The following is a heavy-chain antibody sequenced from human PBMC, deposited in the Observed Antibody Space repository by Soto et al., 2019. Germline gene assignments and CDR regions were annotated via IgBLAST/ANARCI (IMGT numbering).Heavy chain of an antibody. Sequence: GGSLRLSCAASGFTFSSYSMNWVRQAPGKGLEWVSYISSSSSTIYYADSVKGRCTISRDNAKNSLYLQMNSLRAEDTAVYYCARGRRAHDAFDIWGQGTMVTVSS. CDR2: ISSSSSTI. CDR3: ARGRRAHDAFDI. J-gene: IGHJ3*02. CDR1: GFTFSSYS. V-gene: IGHV3-48*04.